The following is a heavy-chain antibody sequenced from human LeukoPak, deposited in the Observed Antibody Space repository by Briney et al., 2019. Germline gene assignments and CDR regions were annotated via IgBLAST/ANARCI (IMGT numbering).Heavy chain of an antibody. CDR2: IDYSGST. J-gene: IGHJ4*02. CDR1: GGSLSGYY. V-gene: IGHV4-59*01. CDR3: ARAATAATILDY. D-gene: IGHD5-12*01. Sequence: PSETLSLTCTVSGGSLSGYYWSWIRQPPGKGLEWIAFIDYSGSTNYNPSLKSRVTMSIDTSKNQFSLNLSSVTAADTAVYYCARAATAATILDYWGQGTLVTVSS.